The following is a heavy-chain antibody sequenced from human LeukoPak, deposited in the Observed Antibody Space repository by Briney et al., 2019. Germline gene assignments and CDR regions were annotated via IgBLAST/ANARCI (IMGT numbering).Heavy chain of an antibody. CDR1: GFTFSSYG. Sequence: SGGSLRLSCAASGFTFSSYGMHWVRQAPGKGLEWVAVISYDGSNEYYADSVKGRFTISRDNSKNTLYLQMNSLRAEDTAVYYCAKARGLSWPNYWGQGTLVTVSS. D-gene: IGHD3-10*01. V-gene: IGHV3-30*18. CDR2: ISYDGSNE. J-gene: IGHJ4*02. CDR3: AKARGLSWPNY.